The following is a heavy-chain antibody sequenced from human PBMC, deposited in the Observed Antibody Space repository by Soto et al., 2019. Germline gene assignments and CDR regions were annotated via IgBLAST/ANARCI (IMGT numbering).Heavy chain of an antibody. CDR1: GFIFGDHY. J-gene: IGHJ4*02. V-gene: IGHV3-72*01. Sequence: EVQLVESGGGLVQPGGSLRLSCAASGFIFGDHYMDWVRQAPGKGLEWLGRSRNRANTYTTQYAASVKGRFTISRDDSKYSVFLQLNNLKAEDTAVYYCTREMHHYESSGFDYWGQGTLVTVSS. CDR2: SRNRANTYTT. CDR3: TREMHHYESSGFDY. D-gene: IGHD3-22*01.